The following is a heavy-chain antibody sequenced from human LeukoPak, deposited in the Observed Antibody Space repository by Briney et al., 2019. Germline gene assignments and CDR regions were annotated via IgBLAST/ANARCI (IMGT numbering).Heavy chain of an antibody. J-gene: IGHJ3*02. Sequence: PSETLSLTCTVSGGSISSGNYYWDWIRQPPGKGLDWIGSINYSGGTSYKSSLKSRVTISVDTSQNQFSLKLSSVTAADTAVYYCARPYTSGWYGAFDIWGQGTMVTVSS. D-gene: IGHD6-19*01. V-gene: IGHV4-39*01. CDR3: ARPYTSGWYGAFDI. CDR2: INYSGGT. CDR1: GGSISSGNYY.